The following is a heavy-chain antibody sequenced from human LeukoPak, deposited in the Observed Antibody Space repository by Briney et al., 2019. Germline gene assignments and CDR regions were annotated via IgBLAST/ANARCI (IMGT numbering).Heavy chain of an antibody. CDR2: IRSKAYGGTT. V-gene: IGHV3-49*04. Sequence: GGSLRLSCTASGFTFGDYAMSWVRQAPGKGLEWVGFIRSKAYGGTTEYAASGKSRFTISRDDSKSIAYLQINSLKTEDTAVYYCTRASENYGSVSYGYYYYYYMDVWGKGTTVTVSS. CDR1: GFTFGDYA. CDR3: TRASENYGSVSYGYYYYYYMDV. J-gene: IGHJ6*03. D-gene: IGHD3-10*01.